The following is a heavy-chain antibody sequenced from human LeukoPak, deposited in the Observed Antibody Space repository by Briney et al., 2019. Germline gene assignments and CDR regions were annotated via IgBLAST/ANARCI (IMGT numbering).Heavy chain of an antibody. Sequence: ASVKVSCKASGYTFTSYYMHWVRQAPGQGLEWMGIINPSGGSTSYAQKFQGRVTMTRDTSTSTVYMELSSLRSEDTAVYYCAREMKYDILTGSGAGGGNIDYWGQGTLVTVSS. D-gene: IGHD3-9*01. V-gene: IGHV1-46*01. CDR3: AREMKYDILTGSGAGGGNIDY. CDR1: GYTFTSYY. CDR2: INPSGGST. J-gene: IGHJ4*02.